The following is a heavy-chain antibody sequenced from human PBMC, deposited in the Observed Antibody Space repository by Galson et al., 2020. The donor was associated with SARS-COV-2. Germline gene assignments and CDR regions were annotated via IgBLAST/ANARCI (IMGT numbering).Heavy chain of an antibody. CDR1: GGSISTGTFY. D-gene: IGHD3-10*01. CDR2: ISSSGST. J-gene: IGHJ5*02. CDR3: ARGFKGSGTYWGWFDP. V-gene: IGHV4-31*03. Sequence: SETLSITCTVSGGSISTGTFYWSWLRQHPGKGLEWIGYISSSGSTYYNPPLRSRVALSADTSKNQFSLKLNSVTSADTAIYYCARGFKGSGTYWGWFDPWGQGTLVTVSS.